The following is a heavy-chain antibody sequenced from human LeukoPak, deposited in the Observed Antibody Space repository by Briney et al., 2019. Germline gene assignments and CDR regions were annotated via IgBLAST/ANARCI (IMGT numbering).Heavy chain of an antibody. J-gene: IGHJ4*02. CDR1: GGSFSGYY. CDR2: INHSGST. D-gene: IGHD2-15*01. V-gene: IGHV4-34*01. Sequence: SETLSLTCAVYGGSFSGYYWSWIRQPPGKGLEWIGEINHSGSTNYNPSLKSRVTISVDTSKNQFSLKLSSVTAADTAVYYCAREDLSGGSCHYFDYWGQGTLVTVSS. CDR3: AREDLSGGSCHYFDY.